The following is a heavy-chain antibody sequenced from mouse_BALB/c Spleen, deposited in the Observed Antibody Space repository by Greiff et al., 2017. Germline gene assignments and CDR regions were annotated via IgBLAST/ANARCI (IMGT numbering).Heavy chain of an antibody. D-gene: IGHD2-4*01. CDR1: GYTFTSYY. J-gene: IGHJ3*01. CDR2: INPSNGGT. CDR3: TRSGGYDYTFAY. Sequence: QVQLKQPGAELVKPGASVKLSCKASGYTFTSYYMYWVKQRPGQGLEWIGGINPSNGGTNFNEKFKSKATLTVDKSSSTAYMQLSSLTSEDSAVYYCTRSGGYDYTFAYWGQGTLVTVSA. V-gene: IGHV1S81*02.